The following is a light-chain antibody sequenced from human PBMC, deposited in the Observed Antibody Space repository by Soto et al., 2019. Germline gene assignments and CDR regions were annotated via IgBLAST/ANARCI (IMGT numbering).Light chain of an antibody. CDR1: SSNLGATYD. J-gene: IGLJ2*01. CDR2: GNT. V-gene: IGLV1-40*01. CDR3: QSFDSALTAYV. Sequence: QAVLTQPPSVSGAPGQRVTISCTGSSSNLGATYDVHWYQHLPGTAPKLLIYGNTNRPSGVPDRFSGSKSGTSASLAITGLQAEDEADYYCQSFDSALTAYVFGGGTKLTVL.